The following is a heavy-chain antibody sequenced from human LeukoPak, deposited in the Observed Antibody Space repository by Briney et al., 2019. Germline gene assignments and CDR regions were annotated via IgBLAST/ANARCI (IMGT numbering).Heavy chain of an antibody. CDR2: IKQDGNDK. CDR3: ARGGNYGSFGY. Sequence: GGSLRLSCAASGFIVSSNYMTWVRQAPGKGLEWVANIKQDGNDKYYVDSVKGRFTISRDNAKNSLHLQMNSLRAEDTAVYYCARGGNYGSFGYWGQGTLVIVSS. J-gene: IGHJ4*02. CDR1: GFIVSSNY. D-gene: IGHD1-7*01. V-gene: IGHV3-7*01.